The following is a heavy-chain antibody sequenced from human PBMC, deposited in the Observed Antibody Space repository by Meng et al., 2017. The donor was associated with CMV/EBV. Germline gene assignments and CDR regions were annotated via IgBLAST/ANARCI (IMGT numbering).Heavy chain of an antibody. CDR2: ISSSSRYI. Sequence: GGSLRLSCAASGFTFSSYSMNWVRQAPGKGLEWVSSISSSSRYIYYADSVKGRFTISRDNAKNSLYLQMNSLRAEDTAVYYCARAAGSLLRYYFAYWGQGTLVTVSS. CDR1: GFTFSSYS. D-gene: IGHD3-10*01. CDR3: ARAAGSLLRYYFAY. V-gene: IGHV3-21*01. J-gene: IGHJ4*02.